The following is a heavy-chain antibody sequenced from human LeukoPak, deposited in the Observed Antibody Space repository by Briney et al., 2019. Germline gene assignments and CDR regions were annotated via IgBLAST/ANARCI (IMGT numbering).Heavy chain of an antibody. V-gene: IGHV3-7*01. D-gene: IGHD3-22*01. CDR1: GFTFSRHW. J-gene: IGHJ1*01. CDR3: ARDRLLYYYDSGPTGHFQH. Sequence: GGSLRLSCAASGFTFSRHWMNWVRQAPGKGLEWVANIKQDGSEKNYVDSVKGRFTISRDNAKDSLYLQMSSLRADDTAVYFCARDRLLYYYDSGPTGHFQHWGQGTLVTVSS. CDR2: IKQDGSEK.